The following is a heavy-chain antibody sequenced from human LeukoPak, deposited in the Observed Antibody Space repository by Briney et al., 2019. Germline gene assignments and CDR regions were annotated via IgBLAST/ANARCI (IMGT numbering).Heavy chain of an antibody. CDR2: IYYSGST. V-gene: IGHV4-61*01. CDR3: ARDSGRRGYYYYMDV. CDR1: GGSISSSSYY. J-gene: IGHJ6*03. D-gene: IGHD3-10*01. Sequence: PSETLSLTCTVSGGSISSSSYYWSWIRQPPGKGLEWIGYIYYSGSTNYNPSLKSRVTISVDTSKNQFSLKLSSVTAADTAVYYCARDSGRRGYYYYMDVWGKGTTVTVSS.